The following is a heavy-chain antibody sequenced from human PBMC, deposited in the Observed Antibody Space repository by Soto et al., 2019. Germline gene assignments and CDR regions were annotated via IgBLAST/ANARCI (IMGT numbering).Heavy chain of an antibody. CDR1: GFTFSTYG. Sequence: GGSLRLSCAASGFTFSTYGMHWVRQVPGKGLEWVAVIWYDGSNKYYADSVKGRFTISRDNSKNTLYVQMNSLRAEDTAVYYCARDPAHYGTDVWGQGTTVTVSS. CDR3: ARDPAHYGTDV. CDR2: IWYDGSNK. J-gene: IGHJ6*02. V-gene: IGHV3-33*01.